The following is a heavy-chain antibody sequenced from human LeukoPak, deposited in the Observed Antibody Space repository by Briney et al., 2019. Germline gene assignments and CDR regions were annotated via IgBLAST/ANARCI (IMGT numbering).Heavy chain of an antibody. Sequence: ASVTVSCKASGGTFSSYAISWVRQAPGQGLEWMGGIIPIFGTANYAQKFQGRVTITADKSTSTAYMELSSLRSEDTAVYYCARAPRYCSSTSCSLTLDPWGQGTLVTVSS. CDR1: GGTFSSYA. CDR3: ARAPRYCSSTSCSLTLDP. CDR2: IIPIFGTA. D-gene: IGHD2-2*01. V-gene: IGHV1-69*06. J-gene: IGHJ5*02.